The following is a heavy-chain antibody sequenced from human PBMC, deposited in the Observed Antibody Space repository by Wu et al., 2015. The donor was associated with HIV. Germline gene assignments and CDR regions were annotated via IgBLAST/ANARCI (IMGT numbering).Heavy chain of an antibody. Sequence: QVQLVQSGAEMKKPGSSVKVSCESSGGTLSGHTLSWLRQVPGKGLEWMGAIIPMYGPANYAQKFQGRVTITADESTSTAYMDVSGLRSDDTAIYYCAGGGGRTSMDPFDFWGQGTLVTVSS. D-gene: IGHD5-18*01. J-gene: IGHJ4*02. CDR1: GGTLSGHT. CDR2: IIPMYGPA. V-gene: IGHV1-69*13. CDR3: AGGGGRTSMDPFDF.